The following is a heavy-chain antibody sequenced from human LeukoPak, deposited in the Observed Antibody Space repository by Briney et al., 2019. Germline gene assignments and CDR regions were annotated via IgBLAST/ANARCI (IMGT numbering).Heavy chain of an antibody. V-gene: IGHV1-69*13. CDR2: IIPIFGTA. Sequence: ASVKVSCKASGGTFSSYAISWVRQAPGQGLEWMGGIIPIFGTANYAQKFQGRVTITADESTSTAYMELSSLRSEDTAVYYCARDAAYYYDSSGYYYMLDYWGQGTLVTVS. D-gene: IGHD3-22*01. CDR1: GGTFSSYA. CDR3: ARDAAYYYDSSGYYYMLDY. J-gene: IGHJ4*02.